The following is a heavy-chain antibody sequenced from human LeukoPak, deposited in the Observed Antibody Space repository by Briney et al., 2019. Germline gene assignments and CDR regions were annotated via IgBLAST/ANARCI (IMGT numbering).Heavy chain of an antibody. CDR3: ATSRGYYYYMDV. V-gene: IGHV3-64*01. CDR2: ISSNGGTT. J-gene: IGHJ6*03. Sequence: GGSLRLSCVAPGFTFSTYAMHWVRQAPGKGLEYVSAISSNGGTTYYANSVKGRFTISRDNSKNTLYLQMGSLRAEDMAAYYCATSRGYYYYMDVWGKGTTVTISS. D-gene: IGHD2-2*01. CDR1: GFTFSTYA.